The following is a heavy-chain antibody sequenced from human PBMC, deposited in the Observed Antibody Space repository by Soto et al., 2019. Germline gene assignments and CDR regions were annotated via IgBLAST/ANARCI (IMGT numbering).Heavy chain of an antibody. Sequence: QVQLVESGGGVVQPGRSLRLSCAASGFTFSNYAMHWVRQAPGKGLEWVAVISYDGSNKYYADSEKGRFTISRDNSKNTLYLQMNSLRAEDTAVYYGARDVWFGELSAAFDIWCQGTMVTVSS. CDR1: GFTFSNYA. CDR2: ISYDGSNK. V-gene: IGHV3-30-3*01. CDR3: ARDVWFGELSAAFDI. D-gene: IGHD3-10*01. J-gene: IGHJ3*02.